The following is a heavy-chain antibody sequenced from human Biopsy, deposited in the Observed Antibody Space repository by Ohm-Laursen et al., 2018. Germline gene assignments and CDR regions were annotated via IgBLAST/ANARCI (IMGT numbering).Heavy chain of an antibody. D-gene: IGHD3-3*01. J-gene: IGHJ3*01. CDR2: ISDRGST. V-gene: IGHV4-61*08. Sequence: SETLSLTCTVSGGSISSSGDYWSWIRQPPRKGLEWIGYISDRGSTNYNPSLRGRVTISVDTSKNQFSLKLTSVPAADTAVFFCARLYRLDDYWNDDPPDAFDVWGQGTMVTVSS. CDR1: GGSISSSGDY. CDR3: ARLYRLDDYWNDDPPDAFDV.